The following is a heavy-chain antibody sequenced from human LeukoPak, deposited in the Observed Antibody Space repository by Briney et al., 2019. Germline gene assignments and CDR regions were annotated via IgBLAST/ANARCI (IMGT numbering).Heavy chain of an antibody. CDR2: IYYSGST. CDR3: ARGPYSSRYDY. Sequence: SETLSLTCTVSGGSISSSYWSWIRQPPGKGLEWIGYIYYSGSTNYNPFLKSRVTMSVDTSKNQFSLNLSSVTAADTAVYYCARGPYSSRYDYWGQGTVVTVSS. J-gene: IGHJ4*02. V-gene: IGHV4-59*01. D-gene: IGHD6-13*01. CDR1: GGSISSSY.